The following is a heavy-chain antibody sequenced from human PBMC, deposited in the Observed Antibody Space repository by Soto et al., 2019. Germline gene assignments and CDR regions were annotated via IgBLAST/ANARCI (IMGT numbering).Heavy chain of an antibody. CDR2: ISPSGHTT. Sequence: QVQLVQSGAEVKTPGASANLSCKASGDTFKNFFIHWVRQAPGQGLEWLGMISPSGHTTTFPQKFQARVTMTSDTSMSTLYMELSNLKSDDTAIYFCARHFGMVKDYSYDYGLDVWFQGTTVTFSS. V-gene: IGHV1-46*02. CDR3: ARHFGMVKDYSYDYGLDV. D-gene: IGHD3-3*01. CDR1: GDTFKNFF. J-gene: IGHJ6*02.